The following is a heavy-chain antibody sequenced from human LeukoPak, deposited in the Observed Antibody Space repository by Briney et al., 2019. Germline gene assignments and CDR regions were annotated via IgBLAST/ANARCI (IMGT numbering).Heavy chain of an antibody. V-gene: IGHV3-74*01. J-gene: IGHJ5*02. CDR2: INSNGINT. CDR1: GFTFSNYW. CDR3: ARDLGPYYDTSDNWFDP. D-gene: IGHD3-22*01. Sequence: GGSLRLSCAASGFTFSNYWMHWVRQAPGKGLVWVSRINSNGINTSYADSGKGRFTISRNNAKNTLNLQMNSLRAEDTAVYYCARDLGPYYDTSDNWFDPWGQGTLVTVSS.